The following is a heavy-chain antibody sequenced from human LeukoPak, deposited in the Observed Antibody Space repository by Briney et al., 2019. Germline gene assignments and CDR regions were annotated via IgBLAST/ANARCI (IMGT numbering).Heavy chain of an antibody. CDR1: GFAFSSYA. CDR3: ARAYSGYDYNSGADY. D-gene: IGHD5-12*01. V-gene: IGHV3-30*04. CDR2: ISYDGSNK. J-gene: IGHJ4*02. Sequence: GGSLRLSCAASGFAFSSYAMHWVRQAPGKGLEWVAVISYDGSNKYYADSVKGRFTISRDNSKNTLYLQMNSLRAEDTAVYYCARAYSGYDYNSGADYWGQGTLVTVSS.